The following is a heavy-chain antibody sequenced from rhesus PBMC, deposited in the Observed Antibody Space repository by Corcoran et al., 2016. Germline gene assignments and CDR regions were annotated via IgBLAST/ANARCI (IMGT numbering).Heavy chain of an antibody. D-gene: IGHD1-14*01. CDR3: ARDVYRWNGFFDC. V-gene: IGHV4S2*01. CDR2: ISSSGGHP. J-gene: IGHJ4*01. CDR1: GAPFSSDY. Sequence: QVQLQESGPGLVKPSETLPLTCAVSGAPFSSDYWSWIRPAPGKGLEWIGRISSSGGHPDNNPSLKSRVTIAIDTSKNQFSLKLSSVTAADTAVYYCARDVYRWNGFFDCWGQGVLVTVSS.